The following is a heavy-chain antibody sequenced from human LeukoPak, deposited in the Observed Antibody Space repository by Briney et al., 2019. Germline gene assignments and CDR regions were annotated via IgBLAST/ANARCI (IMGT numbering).Heavy chain of an antibody. CDR3: ARDRYYYDSSGGRGLDY. Sequence: SETLSLTCTVSGGSISSYYWSWIRQPAGKGLEWIGRIHTSGSTNYNPSLKSRVTMSVDTSKNQFSLKLSSVTAADTAVYYCARDRYYYDSSGGRGLDYWGQGTLVTVSS. J-gene: IGHJ4*02. CDR1: GGSISSYY. D-gene: IGHD3-22*01. V-gene: IGHV4-4*07. CDR2: IHTSGST.